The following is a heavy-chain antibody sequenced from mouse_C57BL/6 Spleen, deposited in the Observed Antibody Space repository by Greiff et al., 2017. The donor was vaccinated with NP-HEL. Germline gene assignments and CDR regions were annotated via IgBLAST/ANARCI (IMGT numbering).Heavy chain of an antibody. CDR2: IDPSDSYT. V-gene: IGHV1-69*01. D-gene: IGHD4-1*01. CDR3: ARSLGRRDYFDY. Sequence: QVQLQQPGAELVMPGASVKLSCKASGYTFTSYWMHWVKQRPGQGLEWIGEIDPSDSYTNYNQKFKGKSTLTVDKSSSTAYMQLSSLTSEDSAVYYCARSLGRRDYFDYWGQGTTLTVSS. CDR1: GYTFTSYW. J-gene: IGHJ2*01.